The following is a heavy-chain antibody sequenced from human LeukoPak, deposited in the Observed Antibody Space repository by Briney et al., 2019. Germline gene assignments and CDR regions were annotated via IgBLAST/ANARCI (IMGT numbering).Heavy chain of an antibody. J-gene: IGHJ4*02. CDR1: GGSISSSTYY. CDR2: IYYSGTT. CDR3: ASPGSGDYYYFDY. Sequence: SETLSLTCTVSGGSISSSTYYWGWIRQPPGKGLEWIESIYYSGTTYYNPSLKSRVTISIDTSKNQFSLRLSSVTAADTAVYYCASPGSGDYYYFDYWGQGTLVTVSS. V-gene: IGHV4-39*01. D-gene: IGHD2-21*02.